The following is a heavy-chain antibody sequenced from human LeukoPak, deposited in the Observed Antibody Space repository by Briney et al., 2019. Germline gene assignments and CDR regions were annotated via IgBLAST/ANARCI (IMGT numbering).Heavy chain of an antibody. J-gene: IGHJ4*02. CDR3: ATANDYSNSDFDY. Sequence: ASVKVSCKVSVYTLTEFSMHWVRQAPGKGLEWMGGFDPEDGETIYAQKFQGRVTMTEDTSTDTAYMELSSLRSEGTAVYYCATANDYSNSDFDYWGQGTLVTVSS. V-gene: IGHV1-24*01. CDR1: VYTLTEFS. CDR2: FDPEDGET. D-gene: IGHD4-11*01.